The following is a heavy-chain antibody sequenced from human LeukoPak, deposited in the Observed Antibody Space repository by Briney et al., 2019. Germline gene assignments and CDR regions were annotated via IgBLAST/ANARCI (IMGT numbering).Heavy chain of an antibody. V-gene: IGHV4-59*12. CDR2: IHYSGST. D-gene: IGHD1-26*01. Sequence: SETLSLTCSVSGGSISGYYWSWIRQPPGKGLEWIGYIHYSGSTNYNPSLKSRVTISVDTSKNQFSLKLSSVTAADTAVYYCARASGSYVFDYWGQGTLVTVSS. CDR3: ARASGSYVFDY. CDR1: GGSISGYY. J-gene: IGHJ4*02.